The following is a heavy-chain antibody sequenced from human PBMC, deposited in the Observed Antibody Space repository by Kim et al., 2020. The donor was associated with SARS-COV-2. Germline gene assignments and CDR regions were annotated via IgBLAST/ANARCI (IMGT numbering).Heavy chain of an antibody. CDR3: ARGLIAAAGGDY. V-gene: IGHV4-34*01. CDR2: INHSGST. CDR1: GGSFSCYY. D-gene: IGHD6-13*01. Sequence: SETLSLTCAVYGGSFSCYYWSWIRQPPGKGLEWIGEINHSGSTNYNPSLKSRVTISVDTSKNQFSLKLSSVTAADTAVYYCARGLIAAAGGDYWGQGTLV. J-gene: IGHJ4*02.